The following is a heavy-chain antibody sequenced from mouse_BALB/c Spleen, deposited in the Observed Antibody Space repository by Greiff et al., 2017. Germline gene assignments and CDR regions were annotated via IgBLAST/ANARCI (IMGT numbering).Heavy chain of an antibody. V-gene: IGHV1-80*01. J-gene: IGHJ3*01. CDR3: ARGYDGYYAWFAY. Sequence: QVQLQQSGAELVRPGSSVKISCKASGYAFSSYWMNWVKQRPGQGLEWIGQIYPGDGDTNYNGKFKGKATLTADKSSSTAYMQLSSLTSEDSAVYFCARGYDGYYAWFAYWGQGTLVTVSA. CDR2: IYPGDGDT. CDR1: GYAFSSYW. D-gene: IGHD2-3*01.